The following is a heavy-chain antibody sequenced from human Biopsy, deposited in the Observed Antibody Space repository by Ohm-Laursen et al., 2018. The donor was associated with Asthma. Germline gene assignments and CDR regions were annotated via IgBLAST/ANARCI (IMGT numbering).Heavy chain of an antibody. Sequence: SLRLSCTAPGFSFRNFSIHWFRQAPGKGLEWVGVISKDASTQDYADSVKGRFTMARDNSKNTLDLQMNSLREEDTAVYYCVRDGTDDAFDIWGQGTVVSVSS. J-gene: IGHJ3*02. D-gene: IGHD1-1*01. CDR1: GFSFRNFS. CDR3: VRDGTDDAFDI. CDR2: ISKDASTQ. V-gene: IGHV3-30*17.